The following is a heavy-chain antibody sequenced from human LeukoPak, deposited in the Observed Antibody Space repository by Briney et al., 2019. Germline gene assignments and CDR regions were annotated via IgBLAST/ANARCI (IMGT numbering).Heavy chain of an antibody. CDR1: GFTFSSYA. D-gene: IGHD2-2*01. CDR3: AKVSRLDCSSTSCPGYYYYYGMDV. J-gene: IGHJ6*02. Sequence: GGSLRLSCAASGFTFSSYAMSWVRQAAGRGLEWVSAISGSGGSTYYADSVKGRFTISRDNSKNTLYLQMNSLRAEDTAVYYCAKVSRLDCSSTSCPGYYYYYGMDVWGQGTTVTVSS. CDR2: ISGSGGST. V-gene: IGHV3-23*01.